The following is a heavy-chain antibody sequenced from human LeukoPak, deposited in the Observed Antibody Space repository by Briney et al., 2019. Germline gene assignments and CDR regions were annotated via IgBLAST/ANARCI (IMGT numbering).Heavy chain of an antibody. D-gene: IGHD1-26*01. CDR3: VRDMWATFDY. V-gene: IGHV3-74*01. CDR2: LSPDGSAT. Sequence: HPGGSLRLSCTASGFSFRDFLMHWDRQAPGKGPVWVARLSPDGSATDYADSVKGRFTVSRDNAENTMFLQMSRLRVEDTAVYYCVRDMWATFDYWGQGALVTVSS. CDR1: GFSFRDFL. J-gene: IGHJ4*02.